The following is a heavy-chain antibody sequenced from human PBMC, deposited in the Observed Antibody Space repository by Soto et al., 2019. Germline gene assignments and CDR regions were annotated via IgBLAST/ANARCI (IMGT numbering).Heavy chain of an antibody. Sequence: QVQLQQWGAGPLRPLETLSLTCGVSGGSFSGYYWAWIRQSPGKGLEWIGEINDRGSINYNPSLKSRVSISVDTSKNHYSLNLRSVTAADTAVDYCARESHDILTGPPWVWYFDLWGRGTLVTV. D-gene: IGHD3-9*01. CDR1: GGSFSGYY. CDR2: INDRGSI. V-gene: IGHV4-34*01. J-gene: IGHJ2*01. CDR3: ARESHDILTGPPWVWYFDL.